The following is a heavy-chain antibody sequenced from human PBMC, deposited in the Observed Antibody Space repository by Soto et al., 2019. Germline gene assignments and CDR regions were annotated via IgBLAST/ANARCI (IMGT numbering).Heavy chain of an antibody. CDR1: GGSISSGGYY. CDR2: IYYSGST. CDR3: ARGIQIEVVTATAFDY. V-gene: IGHV4-31*03. J-gene: IGHJ4*02. D-gene: IGHD2-21*02. Sequence: QVQLQESGPGLVKPSQNLSLTCTVSGGSISSGGYYWSWIRQHPGKGLEWIGYIYYSGSTYYNPSLKSRVTISVDTSKNQFSLKLSSVTAADTAVYYCARGIQIEVVTATAFDYWGQGTLVTVSS.